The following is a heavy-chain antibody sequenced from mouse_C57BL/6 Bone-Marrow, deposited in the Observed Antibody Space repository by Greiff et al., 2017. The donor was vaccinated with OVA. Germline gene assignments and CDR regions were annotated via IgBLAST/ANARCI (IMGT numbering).Heavy chain of an antibody. CDR1: GFSLTSYA. Sequence: VQLVESGPGLVAPSQSLSISCTVSGFSLTSYAISWVRQPPGKGLEWLGLIWPGGGTNYNSGLKSRLSISKDNTKRQVFLKMNSLLTDDAARDDCARNWRDYGPFDYWGQGTTLTVSS. D-gene: IGHD2-4*01. J-gene: IGHJ2*01. CDR2: IWPGGGT. CDR3: ARNWRDYGPFDY. V-gene: IGHV2-9-1*01.